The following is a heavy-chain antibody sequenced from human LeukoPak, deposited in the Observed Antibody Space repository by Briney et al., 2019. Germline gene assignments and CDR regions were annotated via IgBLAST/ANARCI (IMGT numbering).Heavy chain of an antibody. Sequence: SETLSLTCAVSGGSVSNGGYSWSWIRQPPGKGLEWIGYIYYSGSTYYNPSLKSRVTISVDRSKNQFSLKLSSVTAADTAVYYCAWAPATKGDYSADYWGQGTLVTVSS. CDR3: AWAPATKGDYSADY. V-gene: IGHV4-30-2*01. CDR1: GGSVSNGGYS. J-gene: IGHJ4*02. D-gene: IGHD4-17*01. CDR2: IYYSGST.